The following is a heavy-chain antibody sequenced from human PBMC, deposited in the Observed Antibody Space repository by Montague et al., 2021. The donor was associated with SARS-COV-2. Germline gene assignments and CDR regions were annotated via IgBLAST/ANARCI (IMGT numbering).Heavy chain of an antibody. CDR3: TRARSKAIDY. Sequence: SETLSLTRAVSGESMTRSWWTWVRQLPGQRLQWIGEIFHDGTSRSNYXPALKSRVTISIDTSKNQFFLRLSSVTAADTALYFCTRARSKAIDYWGQGALVTVSS. J-gene: IGHJ4*02. V-gene: IGHV4-4*02. CDR1: GESMTRSW. D-gene: IGHD2/OR15-2a*01. CDR2: IFHDGTS.